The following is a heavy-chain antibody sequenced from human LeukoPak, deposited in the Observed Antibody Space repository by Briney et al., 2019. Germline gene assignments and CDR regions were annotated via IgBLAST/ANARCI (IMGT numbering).Heavy chain of an antibody. J-gene: IGHJ4*02. V-gene: IGHV4-59*01. CDR2: IYYSGST. CDR3: VRVYPYYFDY. Sequence: SETLSLTCTVSGGSITSYYWSWIRQPPAKGLELIGYIYYSGSTSYNPSLKSRVTISVDTSKNQFSLTLSSVTVADTAVYYCVRVYPYYFDYWGQGTLVTVSS. CDR1: GGSITSYY.